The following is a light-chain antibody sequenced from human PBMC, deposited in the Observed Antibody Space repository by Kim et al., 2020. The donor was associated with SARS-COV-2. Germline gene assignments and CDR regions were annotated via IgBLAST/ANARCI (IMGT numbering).Light chain of an antibody. J-gene: IGLJ2*01. CDR3: QTWGTGILV. CDR2: LNSDGSH. CDR1: SGHSSYA. Sequence: QLVLNQSPSASASLGASVKLTCTLSSGHSSYAIAWHQQQPEKGPRYLMKLNSDGSHSKGDGIPDRFSGSSSGAERYLTISSLQSEDEADYYCQTWGTGILVFGGGTQLTVL. V-gene: IGLV4-69*01.